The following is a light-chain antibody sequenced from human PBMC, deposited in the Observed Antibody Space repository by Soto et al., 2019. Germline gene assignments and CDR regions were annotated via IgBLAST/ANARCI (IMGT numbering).Light chain of an antibody. J-gene: IGLJ1*01. CDR1: SSNIGGNS. Sequence: QSVLTQPPSVSAAPGQKVTISCSGSSSNIGGNSVSWYQQLPGTVPKLMIYQVTNRPSGVSNRFSGSRSGNTASLTISGLQAEDEADYYCSSYTDSSNYVFGTGTKVT. CDR2: QVT. V-gene: IGLV2-14*01. CDR3: SSYTDSSNYV.